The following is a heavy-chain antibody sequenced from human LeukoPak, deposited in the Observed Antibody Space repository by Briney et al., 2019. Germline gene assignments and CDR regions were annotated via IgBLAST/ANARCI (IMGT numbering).Heavy chain of an antibody. CDR2: IHYGGSA. D-gene: IGHD3-9*01. V-gene: IGHV4-59*08. CDR1: GGSTSYHY. CDR3: ARAYYDILTGQVRYYFDY. Sequence: SETLSLTCTVSGGSTSYHYWSWIRQPPGKGLEWIGFIHYGGSAKYSPSLKTRVTISLDTSKNQFSLKLTSVTAADTAVYYCARAYYDILTGQVRYYFDYWGQGTLVTVSS. J-gene: IGHJ4*02.